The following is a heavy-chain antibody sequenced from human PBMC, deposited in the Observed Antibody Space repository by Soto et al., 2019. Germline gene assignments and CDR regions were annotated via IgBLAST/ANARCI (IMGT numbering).Heavy chain of an antibody. V-gene: IGHV3-30*03. CDR1: GFTFSSYG. J-gene: IGHJ4*02. Sequence: ESGGGVVQPGRSLRLSCAASGFTFSSYGMHWVRQAPGKGLEWVAVISYDGRNQYYADSVKGQFTISRDNSKNTLYLQMSSLRVDDTAVYYCARGDGYDSTSLDYWGQGTLATVSS. CDR2: ISYDGRNQ. CDR3: ARGDGYDSTSLDY. D-gene: IGHD3-22*01.